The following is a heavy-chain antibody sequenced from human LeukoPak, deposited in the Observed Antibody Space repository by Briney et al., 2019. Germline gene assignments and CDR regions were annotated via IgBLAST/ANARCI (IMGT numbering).Heavy chain of an antibody. V-gene: IGHV3-30-3*01. Sequence: GGSLRLSCAASGFTFSSYAMHWVRQAPGKGLEWVAVISYDGSNKYYADSVKGRFTISRDNSKNSLYLQMNSLRAEDTAVYYCAREYSSSSGRAFDIWGQGTMVTVSS. CDR3: AREYSSSSGRAFDI. D-gene: IGHD6-6*01. J-gene: IGHJ3*02. CDR1: GFTFSSYA. CDR2: ISYDGSNK.